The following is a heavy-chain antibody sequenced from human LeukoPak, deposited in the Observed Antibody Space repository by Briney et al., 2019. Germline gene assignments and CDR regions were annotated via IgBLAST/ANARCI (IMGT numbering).Heavy chain of an antibody. CDR2: IWYDGSNK. CDR1: GFTFSSYG. V-gene: IGHV3-33*01. CDR3: ARSTGATRSLDY. Sequence: GRSLRLSCAASGFTFSSYGMHWVRQAQGKGLEWVAVIWYDGSNKYYADSVKGRFTISRDNSKNTLYLQMNSLRAEDTAVYYCARSTGATRSLDYWGQGTLVTVSS. J-gene: IGHJ4*02. D-gene: IGHD6-25*01.